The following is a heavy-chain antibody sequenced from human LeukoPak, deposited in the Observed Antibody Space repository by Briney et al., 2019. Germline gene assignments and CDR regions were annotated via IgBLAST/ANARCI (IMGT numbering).Heavy chain of an antibody. V-gene: IGHV4-4*07. CDR1: GGSISSYY. Sequence: SETLSLTCTVSGGSISSYYWSWIRQPAGKGLEWIGRIYTSGSTNYNPSLKSRVTMSVDTSKNQFSLKLSSVTAADTAVYYCARDGPSSSWPRMYYFDYWGQRTLVTVSS. J-gene: IGHJ4*02. CDR2: IYTSGST. CDR3: ARDGPSSSWPRMYYFDY. D-gene: IGHD6-13*01.